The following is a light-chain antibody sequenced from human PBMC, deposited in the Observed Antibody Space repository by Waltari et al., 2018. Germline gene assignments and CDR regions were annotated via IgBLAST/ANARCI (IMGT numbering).Light chain of an antibody. Sequence: DIQVTQSPSSLSASVGDRVTITCQASQDISHYLNWYQQRPGKAPKVLIYDATLLKIGVPSRFSGSGSGTDFTFALTSLQPEDAATYYCQHFDNLLFTFGQGTKLEI. CDR2: DAT. CDR3: QHFDNLLFT. V-gene: IGKV1-33*01. J-gene: IGKJ2*01. CDR1: QDISHY.